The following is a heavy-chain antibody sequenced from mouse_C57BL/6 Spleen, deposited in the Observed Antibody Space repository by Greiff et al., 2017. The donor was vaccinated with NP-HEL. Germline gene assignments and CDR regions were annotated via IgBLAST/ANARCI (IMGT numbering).Heavy chain of an antibody. Sequence: QVQLQQPGAELVQPGASVKLSCKASGYTFTSYWMQWVKQRPGQGLEWIGELDPSASYTNYNQTFKGKATLTVDTSSSTAYMQLSSLTSEDSAVYYCACYGYDGTWFAYWGQGTLVTVSA. V-gene: IGHV1-50*01. CDR2: LDPSASYT. J-gene: IGHJ3*01. CDR1: GYTFTSYW. D-gene: IGHD2-2*01. CDR3: ACYGYDGTWFAY.